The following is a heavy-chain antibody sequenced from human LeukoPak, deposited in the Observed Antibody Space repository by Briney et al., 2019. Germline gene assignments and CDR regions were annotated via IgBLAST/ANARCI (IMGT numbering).Heavy chain of an antibody. V-gene: IGHV3-73*01. Sequence: GGSLRLSCAASGFTFSGSAMHWVRQASGKGLERVGRIRSKANSHATAYAASVKGRFTISRDDSKNTAYLQMNSLKTEDTAVYYCTRPQTYYDSSGDAFDIWGQGTMVTVSS. D-gene: IGHD3-22*01. CDR3: TRPQTYYDSSGDAFDI. J-gene: IGHJ3*02. CDR2: IRSKANSHAT. CDR1: GFTFSGSA.